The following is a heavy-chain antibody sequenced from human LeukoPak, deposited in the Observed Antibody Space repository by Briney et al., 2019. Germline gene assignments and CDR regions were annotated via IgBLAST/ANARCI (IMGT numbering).Heavy chain of an antibody. Sequence: GGSLRLSCAASGFTFSRSGMHWVRQAPGKGLEWVAFIRYDGINKYYADSVKGRVTISRDNSKNTLYLQMNSLRAEDTAVYYCARVSGYDWESFYDYWGQGTLVTASS. CDR1: GFTFSRSG. CDR2: IRYDGINK. CDR3: ARVSGYDWESFYDY. D-gene: IGHD5-12*01. J-gene: IGHJ4*02. V-gene: IGHV3-30*02.